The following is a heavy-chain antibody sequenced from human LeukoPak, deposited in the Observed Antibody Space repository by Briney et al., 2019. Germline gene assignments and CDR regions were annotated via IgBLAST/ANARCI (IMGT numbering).Heavy chain of an antibody. J-gene: IGHJ4*02. D-gene: IGHD6-13*01. CDR1: GFTFSSYG. Sequence: GGSLRLSCAASGFTFSSYGMHWVRQAPGKGLEWGAFIRYDGSNKYYADSVKGRFTISRDNSKNTLYLQMNSLRAEDTAVYYCAKDITLSAAAGTIDYWGQGTLVTVSS. CDR3: AKDITLSAAAGTIDY. V-gene: IGHV3-30*02. CDR2: IRYDGSNK.